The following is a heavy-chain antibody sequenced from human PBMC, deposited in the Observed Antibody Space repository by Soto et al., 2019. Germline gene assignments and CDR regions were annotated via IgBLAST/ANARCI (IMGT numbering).Heavy chain of an antibody. J-gene: IGHJ4*02. CDR3: ARRAETNGWNGFGADKYYFDF. CDR2: MNPNTGNS. V-gene: IGHV1-8*01. Sequence: QVQLVQSGAEVRKPGASVKVSCEASGYTFTSYDIYWVRQATGQGFEWMGWMNPNTGNSGYAQKFQGRVTMTSDTSISTAHMELSSLRSEDTAVYYCARRAETNGWNGFGADKYYFDFWGQGTLVTVSS. CDR1: GYTFTSYD. D-gene: IGHD1-1*01.